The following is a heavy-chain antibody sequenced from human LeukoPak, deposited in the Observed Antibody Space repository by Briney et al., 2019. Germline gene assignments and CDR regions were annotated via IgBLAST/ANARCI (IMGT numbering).Heavy chain of an antibody. CDR2: VSYSGKT. CDR1: GGSISPFY. Sequence: PSETLSLTCTVSGGSISPFYWSWIRQPPGKGLEWIGYVSYSGKTNYNPPLKSRVTISVDTSKNHFSLDLSSVTAADTAVYYCARGPDNWNSFFDFWGQGTLVTVSS. CDR3: ARGPDNWNSFFDF. D-gene: IGHD1-7*01. V-gene: IGHV4-59*01. J-gene: IGHJ4*02.